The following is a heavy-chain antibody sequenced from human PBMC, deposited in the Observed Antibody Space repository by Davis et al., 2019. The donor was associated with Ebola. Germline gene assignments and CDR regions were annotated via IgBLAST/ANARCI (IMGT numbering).Heavy chain of an antibody. D-gene: IGHD2-21*01. CDR2: IKEDGSEK. CDR1: GFTFRTYW. CDR3: ARERVTCGGGRCYYSGLDV. J-gene: IGHJ6*02. V-gene: IGHV3-7*03. Sequence: GSLRLSCAASGFTFRTYWMSWVRQAPGKGLVWVANIKEDGSEKFYVDSLKGRFAISRDNAKNSLFLQINNLGAEDTAVYYCARERVTCGGGRCYYSGLDVWGQGTTVTVSS.